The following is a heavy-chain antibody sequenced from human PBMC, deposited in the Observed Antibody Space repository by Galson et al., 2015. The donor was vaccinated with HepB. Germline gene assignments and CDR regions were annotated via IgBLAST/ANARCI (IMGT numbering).Heavy chain of an antibody. CDR2: IYYSGST. CDR3: ARLEPPGLAAVLRFLEWLGGWFDP. Sequence: ETLSLTCTVSGGSISSSSYYWGWIRQPPGKGLEWIGSIYYSGSTYYNPSLKSRVTISVDTSKNQFSLKLSSVTAADTAVYYCARLEPPGLAAVLRFLEWLGGWFDPWGQGTLVTVSS. D-gene: IGHD3-3*01. J-gene: IGHJ5*02. CDR1: GGSISSSSYY. V-gene: IGHV4-39*01.